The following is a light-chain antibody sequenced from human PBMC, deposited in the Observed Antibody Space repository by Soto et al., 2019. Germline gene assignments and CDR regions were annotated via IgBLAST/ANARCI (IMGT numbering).Light chain of an antibody. CDR3: QQYDNLPPVI. Sequence: DLPMTQSPSSLSASVGDRVTITCQASQDISNYLNWYQQKPGKAPKLLNYDASNLETGVPSRFNGSGCGTYFTFTISSLKPEDIATYYCQQYDNLPPVIFGGGTKVEIK. CDR2: DAS. J-gene: IGKJ4*01. V-gene: IGKV1-33*01. CDR1: QDISNY.